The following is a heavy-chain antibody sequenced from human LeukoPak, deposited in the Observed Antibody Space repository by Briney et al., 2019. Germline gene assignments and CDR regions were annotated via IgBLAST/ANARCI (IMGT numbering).Heavy chain of an antibody. CDR1: GFTFSRYW. CDR2: IKQDGSEK. D-gene: IGHD3-10*01. V-gene: IGHV3-7*03. Sequence: GGSLRLSCAASGFTFSRYWMSWVRQAPGKGLEWVANIKQDGSEKYYVDSVKGRFTISRDNAKNSLYLQMNSLRAEDTAAYYCARSMVRDYWGQGTLVTVSS. CDR3: ARSMVRDY. J-gene: IGHJ4*02.